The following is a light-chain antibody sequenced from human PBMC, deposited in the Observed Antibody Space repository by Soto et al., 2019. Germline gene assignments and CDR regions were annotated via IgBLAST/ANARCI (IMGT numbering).Light chain of an antibody. CDR3: QQCNDWPLIT. V-gene: IGKV3-15*01. J-gene: IGKJ5*01. CDR1: QSVNSY. CDR2: GAS. Sequence: EIVMTQSPATLSVSPGERATLSCRASQSVNSYLAWYQQKPGQAPRLLIYGASTRATGVPARFSGSGSGTEFTLTISSRQSEDFAVYYCQQCNDWPLITFGQGTRLEAK.